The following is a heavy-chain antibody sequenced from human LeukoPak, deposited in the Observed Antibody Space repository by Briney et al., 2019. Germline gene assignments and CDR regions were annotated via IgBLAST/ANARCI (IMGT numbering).Heavy chain of an antibody. V-gene: IGHV3-30*03. CDR3: ARGPTVTTFNAFDI. J-gene: IGHJ3*02. D-gene: IGHD4-17*01. CDR2: MPYDGSDK. Sequence: GGSLRLSCAASGFTFSTYGMHWVRQAPGKGLEWVAVMPYDGSDKYYADSVKGRFTISRDNSKNTLYLQMGSLRAEDMAVYYCARGPTVTTFNAFDIWGQGTMVTVSS. CDR1: GFTFSTYG.